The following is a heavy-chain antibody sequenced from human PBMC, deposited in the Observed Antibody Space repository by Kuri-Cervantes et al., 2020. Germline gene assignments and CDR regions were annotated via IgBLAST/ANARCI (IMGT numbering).Heavy chain of an antibody. V-gene: IGHV3-7*04. CDR1: GFTFSSYW. CDR2: IKQDGSEK. Sequence: GGSLRLSCAASGFTFSSYWMSWVRQAPGKGLEWVANIKQDGSEKYYVDSVKGRFTISRDNAKNSLYLQMNSLRAEDTAVYYCARVGDDYYYGMDIWGQGTTVTVSS. J-gene: IGHJ6*02. D-gene: IGHD3-10*01. CDR3: ARVGDDYYYGMDI.